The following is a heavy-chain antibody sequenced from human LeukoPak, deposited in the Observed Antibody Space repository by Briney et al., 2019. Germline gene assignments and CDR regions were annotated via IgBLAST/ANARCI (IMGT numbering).Heavy chain of an antibody. CDR1: GGTFSSYA. CDR2: IIPIFGTA. Sequence: GSSVKVSCKASGGTFSSYAISWVRQAPGQGLEWMGGIIPIFGTANYAQKFQGRVTITADESTSAAYMELSSLRSEDTAVYYCARDRIVGATSQFDYWGQGTLVTVSS. V-gene: IGHV1-69*01. J-gene: IGHJ4*02. D-gene: IGHD1-26*01. CDR3: ARDRIVGATSQFDY.